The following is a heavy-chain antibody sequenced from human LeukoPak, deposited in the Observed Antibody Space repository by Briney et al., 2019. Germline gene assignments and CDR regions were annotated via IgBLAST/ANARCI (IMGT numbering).Heavy chain of an antibody. J-gene: IGHJ5*02. CDR2: IYHSGST. D-gene: IGHD2-2*02. CDR1: GYSISSGYY. CDR3: ARALSYCSSTSCYNNWFDP. V-gene: IGHV4-38-2*02. Sequence: SETLSLTCTVSGYSISSGYYWGWIRQPPGKGLEWIGRIYHSGSTYYNPSLKSRVTISVDTSKNQFYLKLSSVTAADTAVYYCARALSYCSSTSCYNNWFDPWGQGTLVTVSS.